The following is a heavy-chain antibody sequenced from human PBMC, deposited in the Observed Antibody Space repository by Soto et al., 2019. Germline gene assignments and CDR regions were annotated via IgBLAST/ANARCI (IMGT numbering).Heavy chain of an antibody. D-gene: IGHD2-2*01. Sequence: SETLSLTCAVYGGSFSGYYWSWIRQPPGKGLEWIGEINHSGSTNYNPSLKSRVTISVDTSKNQFSLKLSSVTAADTAVYYCARRAAMPEVYYYYYGMDVWGQGTTVTVSS. CDR2: INHSGST. CDR3: ARRAAMPEVYYYYYGMDV. V-gene: IGHV4-34*01. J-gene: IGHJ6*02. CDR1: GGSFSGYY.